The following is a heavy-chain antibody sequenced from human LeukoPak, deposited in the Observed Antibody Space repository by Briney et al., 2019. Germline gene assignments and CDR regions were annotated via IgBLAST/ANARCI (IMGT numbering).Heavy chain of an antibody. D-gene: IGHD3-3*02. CDR1: GVSINTCCYY. Sequence: PSETLSLTCAVSGVSINTCCYYWTWIRQPPGKGLEWIGYKYYSGSTRYNSSLRSRLSLSLDTSNNQFSLKLSSVSAADTAVYYCARGRSFGFDFDSWGQGTLVIVSS. CDR2: KYYSGST. J-gene: IGHJ4*02. CDR3: ARGRSFGFDFDS. V-gene: IGHV4-61*01.